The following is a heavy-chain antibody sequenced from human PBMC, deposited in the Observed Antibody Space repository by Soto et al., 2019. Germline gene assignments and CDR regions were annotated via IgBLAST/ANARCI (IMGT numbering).Heavy chain of an antibody. CDR2: INHSGST. Sequence: QVQLQQWGAGLLKPSETLSLTCAVYGGSFSGYYWSWIRQPPGKGLEWIGEINHSGSTNYNPSLKSRVTISVDTSKNQFSLKLSSETAADTAVYYCARGTYYYDSSGSGKKYNWFDPWGQGTLVTVSS. CDR3: ARGTYYYDSSGSGKKYNWFDP. V-gene: IGHV4-34*01. D-gene: IGHD3-22*01. CDR1: GGSFSGYY. J-gene: IGHJ5*02.